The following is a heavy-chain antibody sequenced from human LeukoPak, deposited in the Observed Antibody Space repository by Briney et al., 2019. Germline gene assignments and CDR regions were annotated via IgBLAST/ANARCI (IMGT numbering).Heavy chain of an antibody. CDR2: INSDSGFT. CDR1: GYTFTGYY. D-gene: IGHD3-10*01. CDR3: ARNFVIKGIDA. V-gene: IGHV1-2*02. J-gene: IGHJ5*02. Sequence: GASVKVSCKASGYTFTGYYMDWVRQAPGQGLEWMGWINSDSGFTKYAQKFQGRVTMTRDTSITTVYMDLTRLTSDDTAVYYCARNFVIKGIDASGQGTLVTVSS.